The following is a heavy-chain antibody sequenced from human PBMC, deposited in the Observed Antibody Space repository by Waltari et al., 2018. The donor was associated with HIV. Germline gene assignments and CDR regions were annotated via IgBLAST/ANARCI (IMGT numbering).Heavy chain of an antibody. J-gene: IGHJ6*02. CDR3: AKERQSLWYYYYGMDV. CDR1: GFTFSSYG. V-gene: IGHV3-30*18. Sequence: QVQLVESGGGVVQPGRSLRLSCAASGFTFSSYGLPWVRQAPGKGLEWVAVISYDGSNKYYADSVKGRFTISRDNSKNTLYLQMNSLRAEDTAVYYCAKERQSLWYYYYGMDVWGQGTTVTVSS. CDR2: ISYDGSNK. D-gene: IGHD1-1*01.